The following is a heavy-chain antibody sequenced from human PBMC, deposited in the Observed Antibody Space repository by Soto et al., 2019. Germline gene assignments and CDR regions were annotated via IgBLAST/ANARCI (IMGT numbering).Heavy chain of an antibody. J-gene: IGHJ2*01. CDR2: ITPMFGTA. Sequence: QVQLVQSGAEVKKYGSSVKVSCKASGGTFSRYAISWVRQAPGQGLEWMGGITPMFGTANYAQKFQGRVTITADESTSTAYMELSSLRSDDTAVDYCAQTLGLAVAGPGRFDLWGRGTLVTVSS. CDR1: GGTFSRYA. CDR3: AQTLGLAVAGPGRFDL. V-gene: IGHV1-69*12. D-gene: IGHD6-19*01.